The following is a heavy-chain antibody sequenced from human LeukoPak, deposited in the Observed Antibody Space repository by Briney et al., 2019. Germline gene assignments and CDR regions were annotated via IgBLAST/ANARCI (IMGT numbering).Heavy chain of an antibody. D-gene: IGHD2-21*02. V-gene: IGHV3-21*01. Sequence: GGSLSLSCAVSGLTFNSYSMNCVRQAPGKGLEWVSSISSSSNYIYYADSLKGRFTIYRDNAKNSLYLQMNSLRAEDTAVYYCARDFRHCGGDCYSERHYYFDFWGQGTRVTVSS. CDR1: GLTFNSYS. J-gene: IGHJ4*02. CDR3: ARDFRHCGGDCYSERHYYFDF. CDR2: ISSSSNYI.